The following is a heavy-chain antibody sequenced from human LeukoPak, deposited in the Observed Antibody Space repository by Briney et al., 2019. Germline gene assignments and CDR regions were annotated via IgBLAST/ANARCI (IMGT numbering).Heavy chain of an antibody. CDR1: GGSISSGGYY. CDR2: IYDSGRP. CDR3: ARVDPYRSGGSCYGIDY. D-gene: IGHD2-15*01. Sequence: SETLSLTCTVSGGSISSGGYYWSWIRQYPGKGLEWIGYIYDSGRPYYNPSLKSRLSISVDTSKNQFSLKLSSVTAVDTAVYYCARVDPYRSGGSCYGIDYWGQGTLVTVSS. V-gene: IGHV4-31*03. J-gene: IGHJ4*02.